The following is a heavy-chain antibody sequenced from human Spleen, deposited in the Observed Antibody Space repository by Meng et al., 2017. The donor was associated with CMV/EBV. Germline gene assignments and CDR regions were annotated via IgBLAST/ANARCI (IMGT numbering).Heavy chain of an antibody. J-gene: IGHJ5*02. Sequence: ASVKVSCKASGYTFTSYDINWVRQATGQGLEWMGWMNPNSGNTGYAQKFQGRVTITRNTYISTAYMELSSLRSEDTAVYYCARDAGEWELPGLGGLSRKYNWFDPWGQGTLVTVSS. V-gene: IGHV1-8*03. CDR1: GYTFTSYD. D-gene: IGHD1-26*01. CDR3: ARDAGEWELPGLGGLSRKYNWFDP. CDR2: MNPNSGNT.